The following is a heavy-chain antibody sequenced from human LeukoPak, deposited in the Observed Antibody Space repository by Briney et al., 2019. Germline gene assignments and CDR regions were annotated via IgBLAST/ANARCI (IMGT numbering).Heavy chain of an antibody. D-gene: IGHD3-22*01. J-gene: IGHJ4*02. CDR1: GYTFTNYD. CDR2: MNPNNDDT. V-gene: IGHV1-8*01. Sequence: ASVKVSCRASGYTFTNYDINWVRQATGQGLQWLGWMNPNNDDTDYAPKFQDRVTLTWNTSINTAYMELSSLRSEDTAVYYCARAVHDYDSDGYYFGYYFDSWGQGTLVTVSS. CDR3: ARAVHDYDSDGYYFGYYFDS.